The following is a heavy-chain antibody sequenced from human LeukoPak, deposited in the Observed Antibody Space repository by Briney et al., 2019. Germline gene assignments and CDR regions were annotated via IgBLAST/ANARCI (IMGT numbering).Heavy chain of an antibody. V-gene: IGHV3-48*02. CDR2: ISSSSSTI. D-gene: IGHD6-13*01. J-gene: IGHJ4*02. Sequence: GGSLRLSCAASGFTFSSYSMNWVRQAPGQGLEWVSYISSSSSTIYYADSVKGRFTISRDNAKNSLYLQMNSLRDEDTAVYYCARDFITGIAAAGPTFDYWGQGTLVTVSS. CDR3: ARDFITGIAAAGPTFDY. CDR1: GFTFSSYS.